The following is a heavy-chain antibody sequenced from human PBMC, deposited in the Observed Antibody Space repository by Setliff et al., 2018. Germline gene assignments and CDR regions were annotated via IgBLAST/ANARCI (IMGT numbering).Heavy chain of an antibody. CDR1: GFTFSTYA. CDR2: IYSGDRNT. V-gene: IGHV3-23*03. CDR3: ARDPNGDYVGAFDP. D-gene: IGHD4-17*01. J-gene: IGHJ5*02. Sequence: GGSLRLSCAASGFTFSTYAMSWVRQAPGKGLEWVSTIYSGDRNTFYTDSVKGRFTIFRDGSKNTLYLQMTSLRAEDTAVYYCARDPNGDYVGAFDPWGQGILVTVSS.